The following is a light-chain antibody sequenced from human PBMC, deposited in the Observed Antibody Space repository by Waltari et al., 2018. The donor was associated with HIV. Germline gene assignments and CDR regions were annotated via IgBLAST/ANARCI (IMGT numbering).Light chain of an antibody. J-gene: IGKJ1*01. CDR1: QSVSSN. Sequence: EIVMTQSPATLSVSPGERATLSCRASQSVSSNLAWYQQKPGQSPRLLIYSASTRATGIPARVSGSGSGTEFTLTISTLQSEDLAVYCCQHYHNWPATFGQGTKVEIK. CDR2: SAS. CDR3: QHYHNWPAT. V-gene: IGKV3-15*01.